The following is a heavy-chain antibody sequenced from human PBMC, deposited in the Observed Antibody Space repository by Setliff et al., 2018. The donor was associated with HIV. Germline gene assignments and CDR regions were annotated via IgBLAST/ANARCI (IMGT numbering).Heavy chain of an antibody. V-gene: IGHV1-46*01. CDR3: AKNYFDTSGWSAVDY. Sequence: ASVKVSCKASGYTFTSYYMHWVRQAPGQGLQWMGIINPSGGSTTYAQKFQGRVTMTRDTSTTTIFMELSSLRSEDTAVYYCAKNYFDTSGWSAVDYWGQGTLVTVSS. CDR1: GYTFTSYY. CDR2: INPSGGST. D-gene: IGHD3-22*01. J-gene: IGHJ4*02.